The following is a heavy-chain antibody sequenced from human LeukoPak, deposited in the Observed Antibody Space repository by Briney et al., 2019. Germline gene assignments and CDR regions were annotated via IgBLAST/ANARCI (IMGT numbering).Heavy chain of an antibody. D-gene: IGHD5-18*01. V-gene: IGHV1-69*13. Sequence: SVKVSCKASGGTFSSYAISWVRQAPGQGLEWMGGIIPIFGTANYAQKFQGRVTITADESTSTAYMELSSLRSEDTAVYYCARGGGYSYGYGPVDYWGQGTLVTVSS. CDR2: IIPIFGTA. CDR1: GGTFSSYA. CDR3: ARGGGYSYGYGPVDY. J-gene: IGHJ4*02.